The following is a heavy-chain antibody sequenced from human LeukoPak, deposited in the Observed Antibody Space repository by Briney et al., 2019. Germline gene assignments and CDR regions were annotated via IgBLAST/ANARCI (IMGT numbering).Heavy chain of an antibody. Sequence: PGRSLRLSCAASGFTFSSYAMHWVRQAPGKGLEWVAVISYDGSNKYYADSVKGRFTISRDNSKNTLYLQMNSLRAEDTAVYYCARGREYSSSFAFDYWGQGTLVTVSS. CDR1: GFTFSSYA. CDR3: ARGREYSSSFAFDY. D-gene: IGHD6-13*01. J-gene: IGHJ4*02. CDR2: ISYDGSNK. V-gene: IGHV3-30-3*01.